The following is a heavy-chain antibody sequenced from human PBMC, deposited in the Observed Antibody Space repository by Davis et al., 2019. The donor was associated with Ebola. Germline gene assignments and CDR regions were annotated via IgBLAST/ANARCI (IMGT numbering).Heavy chain of an antibody. V-gene: IGHV3-11*01. D-gene: IGHD7-27*01. Sequence: PAGSLRLSCTASGFTSSDSYMSRIRQAPGKGLEWVSYISNSGNTIFYSDSVKCRLTISRENAKNTLYLQMNSLRGDDTAVYFCAKELGDWGNAFFYYGMDVWGQGTTVTVSS. CDR1: GFTSSDSY. J-gene: IGHJ6*02. CDR3: AKELGDWGNAFFYYGMDV. CDR2: ISNSGNTI.